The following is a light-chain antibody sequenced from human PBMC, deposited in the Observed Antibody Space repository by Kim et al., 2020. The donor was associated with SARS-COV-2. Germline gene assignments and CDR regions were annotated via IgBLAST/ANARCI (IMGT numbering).Light chain of an antibody. J-gene: IGLJ3*02. V-gene: IGLV2-14*03. CDR1: SKAVGGYNY. Sequence: GQSITISCTGTSKAVGGYNYVSWYQHHPGKAPKFMIYDVSERPSGVSNRFSGSKSGNTASLTISGLHAEDEADYYCSSFTSSTSWVFGGGTQLTVL. CDR2: DVS. CDR3: SSFTSSTSWV.